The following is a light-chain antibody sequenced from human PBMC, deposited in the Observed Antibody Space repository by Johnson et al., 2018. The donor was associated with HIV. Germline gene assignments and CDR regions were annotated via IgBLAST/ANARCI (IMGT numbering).Light chain of an antibody. CDR1: SSNVGSSF. CDR2: DNN. Sequence: QAVLTQPPSVSAAPGQTVTISCSGSSSNVGSSFVSWYRQVPGTAPKLLIYDNNKRPSGIPGRFSGSKSGPSATLGITGLQTGDEADYYCGTWDSSITSYVFGAGTKVTVL. V-gene: IGLV1-51*01. J-gene: IGLJ1*01. CDR3: GTWDSSITSYV.